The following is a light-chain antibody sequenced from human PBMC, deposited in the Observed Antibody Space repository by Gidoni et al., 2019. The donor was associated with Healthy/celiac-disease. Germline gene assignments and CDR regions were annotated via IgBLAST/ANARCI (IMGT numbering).Light chain of an antibody. CDR1: QRVLYRSNNKNY. CDR3: QQYYSTPFT. J-gene: IGKJ3*01. CDR2: WAS. Sequence: DIVMTQSPDSLAVYLGERATIHCKSSQRVLYRSNNKNYLAWYQQKPGQPPKLLIYWASTRESGVPDRFSGSGSGTDFTLTISSLQAEDVAVYYCQQYYSTPFTFGPGTKVDIK. V-gene: IGKV4-1*01.